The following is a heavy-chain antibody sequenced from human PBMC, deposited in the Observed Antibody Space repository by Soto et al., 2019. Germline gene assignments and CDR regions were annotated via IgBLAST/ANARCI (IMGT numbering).Heavy chain of an antibody. Sequence: PSETLSLTCTLSGASITSTTYFLAWIRQPPGRGLEWFGSIYYSGKTHYNPSLKSRVTISVDGSKNQFSLQMTSVTAADTAVYYCAKNLPRTGRFDYWGQGAMVTVSS. CDR1: GASITSTTYF. CDR2: IYYSGKT. V-gene: IGHV4-39*01. CDR3: AKNLPRTGRFDY. J-gene: IGHJ4*02.